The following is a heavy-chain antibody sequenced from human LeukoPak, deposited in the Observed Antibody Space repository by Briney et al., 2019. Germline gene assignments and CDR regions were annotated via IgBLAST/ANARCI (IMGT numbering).Heavy chain of an antibody. CDR2: ISSSGSTI. Sequence: GGSLRLSCAASGFTFSDYYMSWIRQAPGKGLEWVSYISSSGSTIYYADSVRGRFTISRDNAKNSLYLQMNSLRVEDTALYYCAKDIGRVDTASTYMDVWGKGTTVTISS. D-gene: IGHD5-18*01. CDR1: GFTFSDYY. CDR3: AKDIGRVDTASTYMDV. J-gene: IGHJ6*03. V-gene: IGHV3-11*01.